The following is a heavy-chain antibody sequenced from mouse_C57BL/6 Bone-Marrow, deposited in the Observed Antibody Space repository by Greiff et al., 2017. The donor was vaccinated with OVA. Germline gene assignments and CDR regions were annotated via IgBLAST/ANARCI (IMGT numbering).Heavy chain of an antibody. J-gene: IGHJ4*01. CDR2: IYPGGGYT. V-gene: IGHV1-63*01. CDR3: AREREGYGRGYAMDY. CDR1: GYTFTNYW. Sequence: VQRVESGAELVRPGTSVKMSCKASGYTFTNYWICWAKQRPGHGLEWIGDIYPGGGYTNYNETFKGKATLTADKSSSTAYMQFSSLTSEDSAIYYCAREREGYGRGYAMDYWGQGTSVTVSA. D-gene: IGHD2-3*01.